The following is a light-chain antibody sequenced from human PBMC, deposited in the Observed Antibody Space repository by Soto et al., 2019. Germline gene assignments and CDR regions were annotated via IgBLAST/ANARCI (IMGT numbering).Light chain of an antibody. CDR3: MQSLQTPRT. CDR1: HSLLHSNGYNY. Sequence: DIVMTQSPLSLPVTPGEPASISCRSSHSLLHSNGYNYLDWYLQKPGQSRQLLIYLGSNRASGVPDRFSGSGSGTDFTLKISRVEAEDVGIYYCMQSLQTPRTFGQGTKVEIK. J-gene: IGKJ1*01. CDR2: LGS. V-gene: IGKV2-28*01.